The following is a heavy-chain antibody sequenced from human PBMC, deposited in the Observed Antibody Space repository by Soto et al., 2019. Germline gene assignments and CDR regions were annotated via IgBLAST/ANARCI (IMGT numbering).Heavy chain of an antibody. J-gene: IGHJ4*02. D-gene: IGHD3-10*01. CDR2: ITPYNGNT. CDR1: GYTFTNYG. V-gene: IGHV1-18*01. Sequence: QVHLVQSGAEVKKPGASVKVSCKASGYTFTNYGVTWVRQTPGKGLEWMGWITPYNGNTHYAQKVQGRVTMTTDTSRSTAYMELWSLRSDDTAVYYCARAGDYGSFYFFDYWGQGTLVTVSS. CDR3: ARAGDYGSFYFFDY.